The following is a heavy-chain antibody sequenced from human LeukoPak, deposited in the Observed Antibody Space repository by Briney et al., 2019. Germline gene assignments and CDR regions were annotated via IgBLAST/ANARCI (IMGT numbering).Heavy chain of an antibody. J-gene: IGHJ5*02. D-gene: IGHD3-3*01. V-gene: IGHV1-69*04. CDR3: ARDPLYYDFWSGYYRGQNNWFDP. CDR1: GGTFSSYA. Sequence: ASVKVSCKASGGTFSSYAISWVRQAPGQGLEWMGRIIPILGIANYAQKFRGRVTITADESTSTAYMELSSLRSEDTAVYYCARDPLYYDFWSGYYRGQNNWFDPWGQGTLVTVSS. CDR2: IIPILGIA.